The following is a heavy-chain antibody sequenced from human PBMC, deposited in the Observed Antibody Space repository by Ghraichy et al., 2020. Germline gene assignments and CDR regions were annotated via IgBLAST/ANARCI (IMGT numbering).Heavy chain of an antibody. J-gene: IGHJ4*02. CDR2: ISYDGSNK. V-gene: IGHV3-30*18. CDR3: AKDQLLGSLLHSGLDFDY. CDR1: GFTFSSYG. D-gene: IGHD5-12*01. Sequence: GGSLRLSCAASGFTFSSYGMHWVRQAPGKGLEWVAVISYDGSNKYYADSVKGRFTISRDNSKNTLYLQMNSLRAEDTAVYYCAKDQLLGSLLHSGLDFDYWGQGTLVTVSS.